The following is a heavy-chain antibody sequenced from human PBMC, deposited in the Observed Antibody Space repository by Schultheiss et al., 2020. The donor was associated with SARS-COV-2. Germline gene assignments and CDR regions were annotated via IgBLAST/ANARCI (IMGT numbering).Heavy chain of an antibody. CDR1: GFTFDDYA. CDR2: INSDGSST. Sequence: GGSLRLSCAASGFTFDDYAMHWVRQAPGKGLVWVSRINSDGSSTSYADSVKGRFTISRDNAKNTLYLQMNSLRAEDTAVYYCAREYYCSGGSCYAYYYYYYGMDVWGQGTTVTVSS. D-gene: IGHD2-15*01. V-gene: IGHV3-74*01. J-gene: IGHJ6*02. CDR3: AREYYCSGGSCYAYYYYYYGMDV.